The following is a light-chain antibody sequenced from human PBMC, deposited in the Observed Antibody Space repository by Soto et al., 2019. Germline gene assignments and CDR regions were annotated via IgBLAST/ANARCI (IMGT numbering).Light chain of an antibody. CDR1: QSITTS. V-gene: IGKV1-39*01. CDR3: QQTYSTPT. Sequence: IRMTQSPSSLSASAGERATISCRSSQSITTSLNWYQHKPGKAPKVLIYDTSTLQSGVPSRFSGSGSGTDFTLTISSLQPEDFATYYCQQTYSTPTFGQGTRLEIK. J-gene: IGKJ5*01. CDR2: DTS.